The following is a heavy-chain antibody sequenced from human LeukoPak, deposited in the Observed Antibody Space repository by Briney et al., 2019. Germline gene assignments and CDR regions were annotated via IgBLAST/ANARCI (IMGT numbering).Heavy chain of an antibody. CDR3: ARVDIAVVPSTTFDY. V-gene: IGHV4-39*01. Sequence: SETLSLTCTVSGGSISSRSYYWGWIRQPPGKGLEWIGSINYSGTTYYNPSLKSRVTIFVDTSKNQFSLRLSSVTAADTAVYYCARVDIAVVPSTTFDYWGQGTLVTVSS. J-gene: IGHJ4*02. D-gene: IGHD2-2*01. CDR2: INYSGTT. CDR1: GGSISSRSYY.